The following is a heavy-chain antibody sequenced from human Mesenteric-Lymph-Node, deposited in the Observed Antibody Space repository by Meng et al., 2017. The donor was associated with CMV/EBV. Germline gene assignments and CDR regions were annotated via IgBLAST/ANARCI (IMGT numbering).Heavy chain of an antibody. Sequence: GESLKISCAASGFNFRTYWMSWVRQAPGKGLEWVANIKQDGSEKYYVDSVEGRFTISRDNAKNTLYLQMNSLRAEDTAVYYCARGNAHAFDYWGQGTLVTVSS. J-gene: IGHJ4*02. D-gene: IGHD1-1*01. CDR2: IKQDGSEK. CDR1: GFNFRTYW. V-gene: IGHV3-7*01. CDR3: ARGNAHAFDY.